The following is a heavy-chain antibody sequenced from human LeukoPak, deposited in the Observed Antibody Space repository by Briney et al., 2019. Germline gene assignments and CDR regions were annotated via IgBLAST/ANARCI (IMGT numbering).Heavy chain of an antibody. Sequence: GGSLRLSCAASGFTFGNAWMSWVRRAPGKGLEWVSAISGSGGSTYYADSVKGRFTISRDNSKNTLYLQMNSLRAEDTAVYYCAKDDPTISTPYWGQGTLVTVSS. J-gene: IGHJ4*02. CDR3: AKDDPTISTPY. CDR1: GFTFGNAW. CDR2: ISGSGGST. V-gene: IGHV3-23*01. D-gene: IGHD2-15*01.